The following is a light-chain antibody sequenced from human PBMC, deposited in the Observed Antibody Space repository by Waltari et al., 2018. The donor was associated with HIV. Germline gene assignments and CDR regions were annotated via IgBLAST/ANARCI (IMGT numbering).Light chain of an antibody. J-gene: IGLJ3*02. V-gene: IGLV8-61*01. CDR1: SGSVSSAYY. CDR2: NTD. Sequence: QTVVTQEPSFSVSPGGTITLTCGLSSGSVSSAYYPSWYQQTTGQPPPTLLPNTDTRSSGVPDRFSGSIVGNKAALTITGAQSEDESDYYCLLYMASGRVFGGGTRLTVL. CDR3: LLYMASGRV.